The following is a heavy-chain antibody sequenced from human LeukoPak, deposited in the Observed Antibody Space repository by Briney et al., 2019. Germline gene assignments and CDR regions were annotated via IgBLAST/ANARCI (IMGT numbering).Heavy chain of an antibody. CDR3: AKGGRGNYGFDY. CDR2: ISGSGGST. V-gene: IGHV3-23*01. J-gene: IGHJ4*02. CDR1: GLTFSSYA. D-gene: IGHD3-10*01. Sequence: GGSLRLSCVASGLTFSSYAMSWVRQAPGKGLEWVSTISGSGGSTYYADSVKGRFTIPRDNSKNTLYVQMNSLRAEDTAVYYCAKGGRGNYGFDYWGQGTLVTVSS.